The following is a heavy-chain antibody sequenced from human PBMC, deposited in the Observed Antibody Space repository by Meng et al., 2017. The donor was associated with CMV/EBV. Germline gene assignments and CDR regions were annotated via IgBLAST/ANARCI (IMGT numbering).Heavy chain of an antibody. CDR2: IFYSGST. Sequence: GSLRLSCTVSGGSISDYYWSWIRQPPGKGLEWIGYIFYSGSTNYNPSLKSRVTMSVDTSKNSLYLQMNSLRAEDTAVYYCARDGIAVAGIDYWGQGTLVTVSS. CDR3: ARDGIAVAGIDY. CDR1: GGSISDYY. D-gene: IGHD6-19*01. J-gene: IGHJ4*02. V-gene: IGHV4-59*12.